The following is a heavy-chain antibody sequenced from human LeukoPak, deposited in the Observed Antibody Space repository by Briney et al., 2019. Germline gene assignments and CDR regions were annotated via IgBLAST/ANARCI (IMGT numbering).Heavy chain of an antibody. J-gene: IGHJ4*02. D-gene: IGHD6-13*01. V-gene: IGHV3-20*04. Sequence: GGSLRLSCAASGFTFDDYGMSWVRQAPGKGLEWVSGINWNGGSTGYADSVKGRFTISRDNAKNSLYLQMNSLRAEDTAVYYCARENRIGYSSSWSIDYWGQGTLVTVSS. CDR2: INWNGGST. CDR1: GFTFDDYG. CDR3: ARENRIGYSSSWSIDY.